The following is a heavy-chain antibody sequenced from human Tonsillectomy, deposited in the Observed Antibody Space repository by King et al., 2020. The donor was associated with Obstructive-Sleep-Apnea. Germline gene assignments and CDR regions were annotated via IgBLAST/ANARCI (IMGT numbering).Heavy chain of an antibody. D-gene: IGHD2-8*01. J-gene: IGHJ3*02. CDR1: AFTFSSYT. CDR2: ISYDGSYK. CDR3: ARDQMRFCANGVCYPVAFDI. Sequence: VQLVESGGGVVQPGRSLRLSCEASAFTFSSYTMHWVRQAPGKGLEWVAVISYDGSYKYYADSVKGRFSISRDNSKNTLYLQMNSLTTEDMAVYFCARDQMRFCANGVCYPVAFDIWGQGTMVTVSS. V-gene: IGHV3-30*04.